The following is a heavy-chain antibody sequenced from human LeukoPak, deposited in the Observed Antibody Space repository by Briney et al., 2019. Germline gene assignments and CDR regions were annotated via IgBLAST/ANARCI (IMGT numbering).Heavy chain of an antibody. CDR2: INPNSGGT. Sequence: ASVKVSCKTSGYTFTGYFMHWVRQAPGQGFEWMGWINPNSGGTNYAQQFQGRVTMTRDTSISTAYMELSRLRSDDTAVYYCARIPIAAAGTSWFDPWGQGTLVTVSS. CDR1: GYTFTGYF. J-gene: IGHJ5*02. CDR3: ARIPIAAAGTSWFDP. D-gene: IGHD6-13*01. V-gene: IGHV1-2*02.